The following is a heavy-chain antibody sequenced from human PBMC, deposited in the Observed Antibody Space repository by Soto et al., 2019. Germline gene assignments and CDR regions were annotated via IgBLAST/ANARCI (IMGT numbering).Heavy chain of an antibody. CDR3: ARGGVTRWGGFDY. D-gene: IGHD3-10*01. V-gene: IGHV1-46*03. CDR1: GYTFTSYY. Sequence: QVQLVQSGAEVKKPGASVKVSCKASGYTFTSYYMHWVRQAPGQGLEWMGIINPSGGSTSYAQKFPGRLTMTRERSTSTRCMELSRLRSEGTAVYDCARGGVTRWGGFDYWGQGTLVTVSS. J-gene: IGHJ4*02. CDR2: INPSGGST.